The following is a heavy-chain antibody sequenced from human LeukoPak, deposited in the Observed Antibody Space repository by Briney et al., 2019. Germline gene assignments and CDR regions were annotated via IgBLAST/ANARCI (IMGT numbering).Heavy chain of an antibody. CDR3: ARSPVEVDGFDI. CDR1: GFTFSSYW. J-gene: IGHJ3*02. V-gene: IGHV3-74*01. Sequence: PGGSLRLSCAASGFTFSSYWMYWVRQVPGKGLVWVSRINSDGSSTSYADSVKGRCSISRDNAKNTLYLQMNSLRAEDTAVYYWARSPVEVDGFDIWGQGTMVTVSS. CDR2: INSDGSST. D-gene: IGHD2-2*01.